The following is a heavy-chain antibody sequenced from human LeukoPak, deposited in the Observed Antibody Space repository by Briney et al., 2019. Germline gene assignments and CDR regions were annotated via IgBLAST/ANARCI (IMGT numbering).Heavy chain of an antibody. J-gene: IGHJ6*03. Sequence: PGGSLRLSCAASGFTVSSNYMTWVRQAPGKGLEWVSVIYAGGSTYYADSVKGRFTISRDNSKNTLYLLMNNLRAEDTAVYYCARAQRGDYMDVWGKGTTVTISS. V-gene: IGHV3-53*01. CDR3: ARAQRGDYMDV. CDR2: IYAGGST. CDR1: GFTVSSNY. D-gene: IGHD6-25*01.